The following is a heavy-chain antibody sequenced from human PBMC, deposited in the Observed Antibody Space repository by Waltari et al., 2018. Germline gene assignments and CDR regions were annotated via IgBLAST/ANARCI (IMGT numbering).Heavy chain of an antibody. CDR2: ISSSSSYI. V-gene: IGHV3-21*01. CDR3: AYDYGDD. Sequence: EVQLVESGGGLVKPGGSLRLACAASAFTFSISSMNWVRRAPGKGLEWVSSISSSSSYIYYADSVKGRFTISRDNAKNSLYLQMNSLRAEDTAVYYCAYDYGDDWGQGTLVTVSS. J-gene: IGHJ4*02. CDR1: AFTFSISS.